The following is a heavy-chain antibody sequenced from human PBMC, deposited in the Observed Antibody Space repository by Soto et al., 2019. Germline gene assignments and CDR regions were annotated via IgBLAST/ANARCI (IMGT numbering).Heavy chain of an antibody. J-gene: IGHJ6*02. Sequence: LRLACAASGSTFSIYSMNWVRQAPGKGLEWVSSISSSSSYIYYADSVKGRFTISRDNAKNSLYLQMNSLRAEDTAVYYCARDNGGSPYYYGMDVWGQGTTVTVSS. V-gene: IGHV3-21*01. CDR1: GSTFSIYS. CDR3: ARDNGGSPYYYGMDV. D-gene: IGHD6-13*01. CDR2: ISSSSSYI.